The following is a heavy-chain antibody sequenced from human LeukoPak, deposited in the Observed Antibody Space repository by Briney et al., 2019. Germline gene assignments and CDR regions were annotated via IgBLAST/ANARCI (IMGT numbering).Heavy chain of an antibody. Sequence: PGGSLRLSCTGSGFTFRTYAFSWVRQAPGKGLEWVSATGSNGVTYYADSVKGRFTISRDNSKNALYLQMNGLRADDTAVYYCAKGVSAAADDAFDIWGQGTMVTVSS. CDR1: GFTFRTYA. V-gene: IGHV3-23*01. CDR3: AKGVSAAADDAFDI. J-gene: IGHJ3*02. D-gene: IGHD6-13*01. CDR2: TGSNGVT.